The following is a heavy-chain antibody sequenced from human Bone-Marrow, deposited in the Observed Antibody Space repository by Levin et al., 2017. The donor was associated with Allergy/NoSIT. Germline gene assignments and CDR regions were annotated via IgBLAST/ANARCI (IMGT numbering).Heavy chain of an antibody. CDR3: SREVQDTAMVTGHFYYGMDV. CDR2: IDTNTGDP. V-gene: IGHV7-4-1*02. J-gene: IGHJ6*02. Sequence: GASVKVSCKASGYTFINYAMNWVRQAPGQGLEWMGWIDTNTGDPTYAQGFTGRFVLSLDTSVSTAYLHISSLTTEDSAVYYCSREVQDTAMVTGHFYYGMDVWGQGTTVTVSS. CDR1: GYTFINYA. D-gene: IGHD5-18*01.